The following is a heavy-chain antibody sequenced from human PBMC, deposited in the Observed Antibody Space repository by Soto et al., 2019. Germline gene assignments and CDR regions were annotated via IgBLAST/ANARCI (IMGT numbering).Heavy chain of an antibody. J-gene: IGHJ6*03. CDR3: ARSGGAPDYYYYYMDV. V-gene: IGHV1-2*04. D-gene: IGHD1-26*01. CDR1: GYTFTGYY. Sequence: ASVKVSCKASGYTFTGYYMHWVRQAPGQRLEWMGWINPNSGGTNYAQKFQGWVTMTRDTSISTAYMELSRLRSDDTAVYYCARSGGAPDYYYYYMDVWGKGTTVTVSS. CDR2: INPNSGGT.